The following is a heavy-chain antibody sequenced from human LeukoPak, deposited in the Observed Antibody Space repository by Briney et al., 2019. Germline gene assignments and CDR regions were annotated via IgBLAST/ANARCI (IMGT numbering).Heavy chain of an antibody. CDR2: ISGSGGST. J-gene: IGHJ4*02. Sequence: GGSLRLSCAASGFTFSSYGMSWVRQAPGKGLEWVSAISGSGGSTYYADSVKGRFIISRDNSKDTLFLQMTDLRDEDTALYYCAKSRSGYNSGYCDYWGQGTLVTVSS. D-gene: IGHD5-12*01. CDR1: GFTFSSYG. V-gene: IGHV3-23*01. CDR3: AKSRSGYNSGYCDY.